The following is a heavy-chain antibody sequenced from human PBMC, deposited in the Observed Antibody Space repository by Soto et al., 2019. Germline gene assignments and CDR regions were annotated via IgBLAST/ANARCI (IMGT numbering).Heavy chain of an antibody. CDR3: AKAYWGSRGYAY. CDR2: ISDGGDNT. D-gene: IGHD7-27*01. J-gene: IGHJ4*02. CDR1: GFIFGSFA. Sequence: EVQLLESGGGLVQYGGSLRLSCAGSGFIFGSFAMAWVRQAPGKGLEWVAHISDGGDNTYYADSVKGRFTISRVTSKNMVYLQMNSLGVEDTAVYYCAKAYWGSRGYAYWGQGTVVTVSS. V-gene: IGHV3-23*01.